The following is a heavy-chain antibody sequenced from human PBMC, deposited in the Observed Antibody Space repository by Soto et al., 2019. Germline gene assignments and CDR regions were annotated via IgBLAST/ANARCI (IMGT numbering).Heavy chain of an antibody. J-gene: IGHJ4*02. CDR3: ASQSDDYGDFDY. CDR2: VYHTGRT. D-gene: IGHD4-17*01. Sequence: SETLSLTCTVSGGSFKSGSYSWSWIRQPPGKGLEWIGYVYHTGRTSYNLSLKSRVSISVDKSKNQFSLKLSSVTAADTAVYYCASQSDDYGDFDYWGQGTLVTVSS. CDR1: GGSFKSGSYS. V-gene: IGHV4-61*01.